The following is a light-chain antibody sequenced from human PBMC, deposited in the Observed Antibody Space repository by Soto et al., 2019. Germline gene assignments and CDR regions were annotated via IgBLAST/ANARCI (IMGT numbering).Light chain of an antibody. V-gene: IGKV1-9*01. Sequence: IQLTQSPSSLSASVGDGVTITCRASQGISSSLAWYQQKPGQAPKLLIHGAYILQSGVPSNFSGSGYGTDFTLTISGLQPEDCATYYCQQLTSYPFTFGPGTKVDIK. J-gene: IGKJ3*01. CDR1: QGISSS. CDR3: QQLTSYPFT. CDR2: GAY.